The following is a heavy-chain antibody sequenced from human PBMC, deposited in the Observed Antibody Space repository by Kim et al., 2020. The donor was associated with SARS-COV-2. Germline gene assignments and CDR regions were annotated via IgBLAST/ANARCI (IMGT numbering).Heavy chain of an antibody. V-gene: IGHV3-23*01. D-gene: IGHD3-22*01. J-gene: IGHJ4*02. Sequence: YVKSRFTIPRDNTKNALYMQMSSLRAEDTAVYYCAKWGDSSGYYGDYFDYWGQGTLVTVSS. CDR3: AKWGDSSGYYGDYFDY.